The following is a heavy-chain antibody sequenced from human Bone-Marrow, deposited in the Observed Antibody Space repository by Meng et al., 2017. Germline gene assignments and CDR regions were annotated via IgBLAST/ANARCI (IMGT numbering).Heavy chain of an antibody. CDR1: GGTFSSYA. D-gene: IGHD5-18*01. CDR2: IIPIFGTA. Sequence: QGLLVQSGAEVKKPGSSVKGSCKASGGTFSSYAISWVRQAPGQGLEWMGGIIPIFGTANYAQKFQGRVTITADKSTSTAYMELSSLRSEDTAVYYCARGGYSYGLVGIFDYWGQGTLVTVSS. CDR3: ARGGYSYGLVGIFDY. V-gene: IGHV1-69*06. J-gene: IGHJ4*02.